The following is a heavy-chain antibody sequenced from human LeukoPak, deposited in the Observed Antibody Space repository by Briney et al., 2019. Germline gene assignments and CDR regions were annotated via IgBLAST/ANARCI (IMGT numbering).Heavy chain of an antibody. J-gene: IGHJ4*02. Sequence: PSETLSLTCTVSGGSISSYYWSWIRQPPGKGLEWIGYIYTSGSTNYNPSLKSRVTISVDTPKNQFSLKLSSVTAADTAVYYCARQENYYDSSGFHFDYWGQGTLVTVSS. D-gene: IGHD3-22*01. V-gene: IGHV4-59*08. CDR2: IYTSGST. CDR3: ARQENYYDSSGFHFDY. CDR1: GGSISSYY.